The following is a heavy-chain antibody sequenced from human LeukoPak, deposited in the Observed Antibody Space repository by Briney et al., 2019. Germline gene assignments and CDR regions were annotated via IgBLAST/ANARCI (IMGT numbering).Heavy chain of an antibody. Sequence: SETLSLTCTVSGDSVSGHYWSWIRQTPGKGLEWIGYVSYSGGTNYNPSLKRRVSISLDTSKNQFSLKLSSPAAADPAVYYCARAPMAITTSAFPDAFDFWGQGTMVTVP. CDR3: ARAPMAITTSAFPDAFDF. J-gene: IGHJ3*01. V-gene: IGHV4-59*02. D-gene: IGHD5-12*01. CDR2: VSYSGGT. CDR1: GDSVSGHY.